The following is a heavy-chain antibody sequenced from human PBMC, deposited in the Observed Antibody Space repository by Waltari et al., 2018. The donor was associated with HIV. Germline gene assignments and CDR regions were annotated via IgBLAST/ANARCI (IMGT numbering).Heavy chain of an antibody. CDR1: GGSISSSSYY. CDR2: IYYGGST. CDR3: ARDLYSSSGGYFQH. J-gene: IGHJ1*01. Sequence: QLQLQESGPGLVKPSETLSLTCTVSGGSISSSSYYWGWIRQPPGKGLEWIGSIYYGGSTYYNPSLKSRVTISVDTSKNQFSLKLSSVTAADTAVYYCARDLYSSSGGYFQHWGQGTLVTVSS. V-gene: IGHV4-39*02. D-gene: IGHD6-13*01.